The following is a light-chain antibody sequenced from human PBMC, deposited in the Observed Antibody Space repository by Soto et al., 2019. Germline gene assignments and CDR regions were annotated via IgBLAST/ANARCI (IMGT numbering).Light chain of an antibody. CDR1: QSVGTY. CDR2: DAS. Sequence: EIVLTQSPATLSLSPGERATLSCRASQSVGTYLAWYQQKPCQSPRLLIYDASNKATGIPARFSGSGSGTDFTLNISSLEPESFAFYSCQQRNNCPWTFGQGTQVEIK. J-gene: IGKJ1*01. CDR3: QQRNNCPWT. V-gene: IGKV3-11*01.